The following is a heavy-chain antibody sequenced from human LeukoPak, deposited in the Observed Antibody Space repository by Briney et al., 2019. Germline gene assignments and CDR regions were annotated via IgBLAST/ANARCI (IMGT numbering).Heavy chain of an antibody. V-gene: IGHV4-30-4*01. CDR2: IYYSGNT. CDR3: ARYHGGFDI. J-gene: IGHJ3*02. CDR1: GGSITNDDYY. D-gene: IGHD4-23*01. Sequence: PSGTLSLTCTVSGGSITNDDYYWSWIRQPPGKGLEWIGYIYYSGNTYYNPSLKSRISISVDTSKKQFSLKLSSVTAADTAVYYCARYHGGFDIWGQGTMVTVSS.